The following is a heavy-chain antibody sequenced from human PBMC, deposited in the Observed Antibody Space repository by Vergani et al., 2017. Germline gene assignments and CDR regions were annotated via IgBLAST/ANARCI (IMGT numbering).Heavy chain of an antibody. CDR3: ARGDYCMLTGYRY. CDR2: INPSGGHT. V-gene: IGHV1-46*03. CDR1: GYTFSNYY. D-gene: IGHD3-9*01. J-gene: IGHJ4*02. Sequence: QVQVVQSGAEVKKSGASVKVSCKTSGYTFSNYYMHWVRQAPGQGLEWMGIINPSGGHTNYAQKFQGRVTMTRDTSTCTFYMELSSLRSEDTTIYYCARGDYCMLTGYRYWGKGTLDTVTA.